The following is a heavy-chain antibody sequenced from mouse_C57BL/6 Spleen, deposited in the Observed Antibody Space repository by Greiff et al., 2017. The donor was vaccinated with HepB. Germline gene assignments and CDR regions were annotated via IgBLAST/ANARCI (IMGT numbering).Heavy chain of an antibody. CDR2: IYPGSGNT. J-gene: IGHJ2*01. D-gene: IGHD1-1*01. CDR3: AREYYYGSSYDY. V-gene: IGHV1-76*01. CDR1: GYTFTDYY. Sequence: QVQLKQSGAELVRPGASVKLSCKASGYTFTDYYINWVKQRPGQGLEWIARIYPGSGNTYYNEKFKGKATLTAEKSSSTAYMQLSILTSEDSAVYFCAREYYYGSSYDYWGQGTTLTVSS.